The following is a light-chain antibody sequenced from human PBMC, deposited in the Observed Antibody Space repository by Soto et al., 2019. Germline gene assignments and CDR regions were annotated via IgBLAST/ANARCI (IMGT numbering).Light chain of an antibody. CDR1: SSNIGSNF. CDR2: YNN. Sequence: QSVLTQPPSLSAAPRQKVTISCSGSSSNIGSNFVSWYQQLPGTAPKLLIYYNNKRPSGIPDRFSGSKSATSATLGITGLQNGDEGDYYCGTWDTSLSAVIFGGGTKLTVL. CDR3: GTWDTSLSAVI. V-gene: IGLV1-51*01. J-gene: IGLJ2*01.